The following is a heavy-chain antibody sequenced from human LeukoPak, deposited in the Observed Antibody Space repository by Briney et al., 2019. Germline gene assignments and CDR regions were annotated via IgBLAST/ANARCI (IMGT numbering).Heavy chain of an antibody. J-gene: IGHJ4*02. V-gene: IGHV6-1*01. CDR2: TYYRSKWYN. Sequence: SQTLSLTCAISGDSVSSNSAAWNWIRQSPSRGLEWLGRTYYRSKWYNDYAVSVKSRITINPDTSKNQFSLQLNSVTPEDTAVYYCARTKKSRVVPAAMPIDYWGQGTLSPSPQ. CDR3: ARTKKSRVVPAAMPIDY. CDR1: GDSVSSNSAA. D-gene: IGHD2-2*01.